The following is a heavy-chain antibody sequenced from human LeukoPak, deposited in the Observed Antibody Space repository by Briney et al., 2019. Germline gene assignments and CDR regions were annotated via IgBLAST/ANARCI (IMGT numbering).Heavy chain of an antibody. CDR2: MNPNSGNT. V-gene: IGHV1-8*01. Sequence: ASVKVSCTASGYTFTSYDINWVRQATGQGLEWMGWMNPNSGNTGYAQKFQGRVTMTRNTAISTAYMELSSLRSEDTAVYYCARGQYYYDSSGYYLDYWGQGTLVTVSS. CDR1: GYTFTSYD. D-gene: IGHD3-22*01. CDR3: ARGQYYYDSSGYYLDY. J-gene: IGHJ4*02.